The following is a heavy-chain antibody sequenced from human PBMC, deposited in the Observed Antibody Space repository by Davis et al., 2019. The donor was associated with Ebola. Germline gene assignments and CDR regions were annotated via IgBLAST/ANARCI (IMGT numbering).Heavy chain of an antibody. V-gene: IGHV4-31*03. Sequence: PSETLSLTCTVSGGSLRSGGYYWNWIRQHPGRGLEWIGYIYYTGITYYNPSLKNRVTMSVDTSQNQIPLKLNSVTAADTAVYYCATSLTSSLWFDPWGQGAQVTVSS. CDR3: ATSLTSSLWFDP. D-gene: IGHD2-21*02. CDR1: GGSLRSGGYY. CDR2: IYYTGIT. J-gene: IGHJ5*02.